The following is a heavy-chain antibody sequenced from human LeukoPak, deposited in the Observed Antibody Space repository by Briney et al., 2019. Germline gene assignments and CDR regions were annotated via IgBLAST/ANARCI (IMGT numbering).Heavy chain of an antibody. CDR2: IYYSGST. D-gene: IGHD5-18*01. V-gene: IGHV4-59*01. Sequence: PSETLSLTCTVSGGSISSYYWSWIRQPPGKGLEWIGYIYYSGSTNYNPSLKSRVTISVDTSKNQFSLKLSSVTAADTALYYCAGGYIYGSTYYYMDVWGKGTTVTIS. CDR3: AGGYIYGSTYYYMDV. CDR1: GGSISSYY. J-gene: IGHJ6*03.